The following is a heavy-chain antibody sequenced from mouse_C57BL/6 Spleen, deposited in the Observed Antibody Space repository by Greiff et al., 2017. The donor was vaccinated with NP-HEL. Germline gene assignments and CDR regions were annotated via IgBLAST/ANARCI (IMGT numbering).Heavy chain of an antibody. CDR2: INYDGSST. J-gene: IGHJ1*03. D-gene: IGHD2-1*01. CDR1: GFTFSDYY. Sequence: DVMLVESEGGLVQPGSSMKLSCTASGFTFSDYYMAWVRQVPEKGLEWVANINYDGSSTYYLDSLKSRFIISRDNAKNILYLQMSSLKSEDTATYYCARRGQYGNYWYFDVWGTGTTVTVSS. CDR3: ARRGQYGNYWYFDV. V-gene: IGHV5-16*02.